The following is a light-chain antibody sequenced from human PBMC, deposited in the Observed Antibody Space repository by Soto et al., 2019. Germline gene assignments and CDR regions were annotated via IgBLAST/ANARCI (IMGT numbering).Light chain of an antibody. V-gene: IGLV2-8*01. CDR3: KSYAGSNTYV. J-gene: IGLJ1*01. CDR1: KSDIGVYYF. Sequence: QSVLTQPPSASGSPGQSVTIPCTGTKSDIGVYYFVSWYHHHPGKAPRLIIYEVVQRPSGVPDRFSASKSGNTASLTVSGLQAADEADYFCKSYAGSNTYVFGSGSKVTVL. CDR2: EVV.